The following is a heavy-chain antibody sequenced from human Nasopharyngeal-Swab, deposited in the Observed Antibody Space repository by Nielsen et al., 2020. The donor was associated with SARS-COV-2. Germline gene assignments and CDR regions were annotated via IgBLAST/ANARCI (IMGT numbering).Heavy chain of an antibody. J-gene: IGHJ4*02. V-gene: IGHV3-30*18. Sequence: GGSLRLSCAASGFTFSSYGMHWVRQAPGKGLEWVAVISYDGSNKYYADSVKGRFTISRDNSKNTLYLQMNSLRAEDTAVYYCAKDEGYCSSTSCPPDRWGRGTLVTVSS. CDR1: GFTFSSYG. CDR3: AKDEGYCSSTSCPPDR. CDR2: ISYDGSNK. D-gene: IGHD2-2*01.